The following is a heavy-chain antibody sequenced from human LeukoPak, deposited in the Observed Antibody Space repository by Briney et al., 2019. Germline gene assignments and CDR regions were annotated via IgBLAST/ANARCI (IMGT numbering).Heavy chain of an antibody. CDR2: ISAYNGNT. CDR3: ARDQEVYYDSSGPKGY. D-gene: IGHD3-22*01. CDR1: GYTFTSYG. V-gene: IGHV1-18*01. J-gene: IGHJ4*02. Sequence: ASVKVSCKASGYTFTSYGISWVGQAPGQGLEWMGWISAYNGNTNYAQKLQGRVTMTTDTSTSTAYMELRSLRSDDTAVYYCARDQEVYYDSSGPKGYWGQGTLVTVSS.